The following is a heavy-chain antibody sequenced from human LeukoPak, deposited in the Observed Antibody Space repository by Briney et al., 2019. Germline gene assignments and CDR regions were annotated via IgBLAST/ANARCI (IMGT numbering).Heavy chain of an antibody. CDR3: ARESPDIVVVPAATQIDY. CDR1: GGSISSGDYY. CDR2: IYYSGST. V-gene: IGHV4-30-4*08. D-gene: IGHD2-2*01. J-gene: IGHJ4*02. Sequence: SETLSLTCTVSGGSISSGDYYWSWIRQPPGKGLEWIEYIYYSGSTYYNPSLKSRVTISVDTSKNQFSLKLSSVTAADTAVYYCARESPDIVVVPAATQIDYWGQGTLVTVSS.